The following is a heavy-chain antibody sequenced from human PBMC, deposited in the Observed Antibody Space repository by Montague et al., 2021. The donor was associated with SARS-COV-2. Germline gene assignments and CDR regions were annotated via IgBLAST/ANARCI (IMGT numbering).Heavy chain of an antibody. CDR2: ISSSSSYI. CDR3: ARDQVPDYYYYYYGMDV. V-gene: IGHV3-21*01. J-gene: IGHJ6*02. CDR1: GSTFSSYS. Sequence: SLRLSCAASGSTFSSYSMNWVRQAPGKGLEWVSSISSSSSYIYYADSVKGRFTTSRDNAKNSLYLQMNSLRAEDTAVYYCARDQVPDYYYYYYGMDVWGQGTTVTVSS.